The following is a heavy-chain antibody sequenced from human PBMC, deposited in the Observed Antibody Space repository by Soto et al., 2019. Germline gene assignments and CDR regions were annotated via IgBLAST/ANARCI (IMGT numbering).Heavy chain of an antibody. CDR2: ISAYNGNT. CDR1: GYTFTTYG. V-gene: IGHV1-18*04. Sequence: QVQLVQSGAEVTKPGASLKVSCKASGYTFTTYGITWVRQAPGEGLEWLGWISAYNGNTNYGKKFQDRVTMTTDTSTSTAYVELRRVRYDDTAMYYCARAYGEPPDAVDVWGPGTMGTVSS. CDR3: ARAYGEPPDAVDV. J-gene: IGHJ3*01. D-gene: IGHD4-17*01.